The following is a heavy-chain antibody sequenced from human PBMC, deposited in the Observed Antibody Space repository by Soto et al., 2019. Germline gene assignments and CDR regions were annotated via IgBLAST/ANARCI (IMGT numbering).Heavy chain of an antibody. CDR3: GRQLGADYFDY. CDR1: GGSISDYY. V-gene: IGHV4-59*08. J-gene: IGHJ4*02. CDR2: IYYSGST. D-gene: IGHD3-16*01. Sequence: PSETLSLTCTVSGGSISDYYWSWIRQPPGKGLEYIGHIYYSGSTNYNPSLKSRVTISLDTSKNQFSLKLSSATAADTAVYYCGRQLGADYFDYWGQGTLVTVSS.